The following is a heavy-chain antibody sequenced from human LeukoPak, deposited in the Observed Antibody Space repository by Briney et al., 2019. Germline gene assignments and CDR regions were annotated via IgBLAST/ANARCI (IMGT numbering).Heavy chain of an antibody. CDR2: INHSGST. V-gene: IGHV4-34*01. CDR1: GGSFSGYY. Sequence: SETLSLTCAVYGGSFSGYYWSWIRQPPGKGLEWIGEINHSGSTNYNPSLKSRVTISVDTSKNQFSLKLSSVTAADTAVYYCAMSGWELLGEADDAFDIWGQGTMVTVSS. CDR3: AMSGWELLGEADDAFDI. D-gene: IGHD1-26*01. J-gene: IGHJ3*02.